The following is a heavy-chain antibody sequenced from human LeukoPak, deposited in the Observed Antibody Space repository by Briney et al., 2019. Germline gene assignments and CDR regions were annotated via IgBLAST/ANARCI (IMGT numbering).Heavy chain of an antibody. Sequence: ASVKVSCKASGYTFTSYAMHWVRQAPGQRLEWMGWINAGNGNTKYSQKFQGRVTITRDTSASTAYMELSSLRSEDTAVYYCARVEPPYYDFWSGYYGIMWFDPWGQGTLVTVSS. J-gene: IGHJ5*02. CDR3: ARVEPPYYDFWSGYYGIMWFDP. V-gene: IGHV1-3*01. CDR1: GYTFTSYA. D-gene: IGHD3-3*01. CDR2: INAGNGNT.